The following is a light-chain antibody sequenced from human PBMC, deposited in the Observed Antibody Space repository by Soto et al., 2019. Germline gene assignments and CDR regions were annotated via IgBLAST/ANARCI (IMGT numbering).Light chain of an antibody. Sequence: IQMTQSPSSLSASVGDRLTITCRASQSISSYLNWYQQKPGKAPKXXIYAASSLQSGVPSRFSGSGSGTEFPLTISSLQPDDFATYYCQHYNSYSEAFGQGTKV. CDR3: QHYNSYSEA. J-gene: IGKJ1*01. CDR2: AAS. V-gene: IGKV1-39*01. CDR1: QSISSY.